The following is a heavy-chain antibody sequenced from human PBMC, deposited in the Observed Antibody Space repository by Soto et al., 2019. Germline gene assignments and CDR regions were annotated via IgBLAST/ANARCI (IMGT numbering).Heavy chain of an antibody. Sequence: GGSLRLSCAASGFTFSSYSMNWVRQAPGKGLEWVSSISSSSSYIYYADSVKGRFTISRDNAKNSLYLQMNSLRAEDTAVYYCARAPRGYYYDSSGYAHFDYWGQGTLVTVSS. D-gene: IGHD3-22*01. CDR3: ARAPRGYYYDSSGYAHFDY. V-gene: IGHV3-21*01. J-gene: IGHJ4*02. CDR1: GFTFSSYS. CDR2: ISSSSSYI.